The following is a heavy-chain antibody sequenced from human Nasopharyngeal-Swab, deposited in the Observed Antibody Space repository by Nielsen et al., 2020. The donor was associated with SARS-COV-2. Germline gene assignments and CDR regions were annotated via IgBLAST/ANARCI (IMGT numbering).Heavy chain of an antibody. Sequence: WIRQPPGKGLEWIGEINHSGSTNYNPSLKSRVTISVDTSKNQFSLKLSSVTAADTAVYYSARGSSLLLVLFSLYFYYGMDVWGQGTTVTVSS. V-gene: IGHV4-34*01. CDR2: INHSGST. CDR3: ARGSSLLLVLFSLYFYYGMDV. D-gene: IGHD6-13*01. J-gene: IGHJ6*02.